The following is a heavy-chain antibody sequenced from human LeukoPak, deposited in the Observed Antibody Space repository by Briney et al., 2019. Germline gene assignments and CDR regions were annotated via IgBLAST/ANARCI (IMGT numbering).Heavy chain of an antibody. CDR3: ARGYCSGGTCYWALDI. Sequence: GGSLRLSCAASGFIFNNYGIHWVRQAPGKGLEWVAVIWSDGSNKHYADSVTGRFTISRDNSMNTLYLQMNSLRVEDTAVYYCARGYCSGGTCYWALDIWGQGTMVTVSS. CDR2: IWSDGSNK. CDR1: GFIFNNYG. J-gene: IGHJ3*02. V-gene: IGHV3-33*01. D-gene: IGHD2-15*01.